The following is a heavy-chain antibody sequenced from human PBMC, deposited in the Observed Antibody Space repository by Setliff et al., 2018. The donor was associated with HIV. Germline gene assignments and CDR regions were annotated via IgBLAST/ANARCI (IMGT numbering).Heavy chain of an antibody. CDR2: INPKSGGT. J-gene: IGHJ6*02. Sequence: ASVKVSCKAVGYTFSGYYLHWVRQAPGQGLEWMGRINPKSGGTQYSQKFQGRVTMARDTSTSTFHMELSSLTSEDRAIYYCARDGRAVTSLMVVVSLKNGMDVWGQGTTVTVSS. D-gene: IGHD3-22*01. CDR3: ARDGRAVTSLMVVVSLKNGMDV. CDR1: GYTFSGYY. V-gene: IGHV1-2*06.